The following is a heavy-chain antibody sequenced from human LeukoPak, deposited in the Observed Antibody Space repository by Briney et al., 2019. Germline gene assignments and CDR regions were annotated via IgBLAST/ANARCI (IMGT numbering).Heavy chain of an antibody. Sequence: PSETLSLTCTVSGDSIKSGSNYWNWVRQSAGKGLEWIGRIDSSGTTYYNPSLKSRVNISVDMSNNHSSLKLTSVTAADTAVYYCARDRITIFGVPEGDYYIDVWGKG. D-gene: IGHD3-3*01. J-gene: IGHJ6*03. V-gene: IGHV4-61*02. CDR1: GDSIKSGSNY. CDR2: IDSSGTT. CDR3: ARDRITIFGVPEGDYYIDV.